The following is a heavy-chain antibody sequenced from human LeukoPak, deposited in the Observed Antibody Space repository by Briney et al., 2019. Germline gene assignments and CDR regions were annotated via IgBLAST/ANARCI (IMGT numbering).Heavy chain of an antibody. Sequence: PGGSLRLSCAASGFTFSNYAMNWVRQAPGKGLEWVSYISSSSRTIYYADSVKGRFTISRDNAKDSVYLQMNSLRAEDTALYYCARDRGGIGYYMDVWGKGTTVTVSS. J-gene: IGHJ6*03. V-gene: IGHV3-48*01. CDR1: GFTFSNYA. D-gene: IGHD3-16*02. CDR3: ARDRGGIGYYMDV. CDR2: ISSSSRTI.